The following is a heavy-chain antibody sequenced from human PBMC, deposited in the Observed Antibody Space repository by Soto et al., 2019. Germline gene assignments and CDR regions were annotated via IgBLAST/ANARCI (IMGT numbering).Heavy chain of an antibody. Sequence: QIQLMQSGADVKKPGASVKDSCRASGYTFTSYGVAWVRQAPGQGLEWMGWISGFNGNTNYAENFQDRVTMTIDTSTRTGYLELRSLRSDDTAVYYCARGRSAIFGVVYYFDYWGQGILVTVSS. D-gene: IGHD3-3*01. V-gene: IGHV1-18*01. CDR1: GYTFTSYG. CDR3: ARGRSAIFGVVYYFDY. CDR2: ISGFNGNT. J-gene: IGHJ4*02.